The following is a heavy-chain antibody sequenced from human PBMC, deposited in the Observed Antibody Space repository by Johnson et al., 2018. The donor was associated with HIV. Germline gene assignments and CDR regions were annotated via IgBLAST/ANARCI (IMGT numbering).Heavy chain of an antibody. D-gene: IGHD6-13*01. CDR3: AKGYSSSWYDAFDI. Sequence: VQLVESGGGLVQPGGSLRLSCAASGFTFSSYWMHWVRQAPGKGLVWVSRINSDGSSTSYADSVKGRFTISRDNAKNTLSLQMNSLRAEDTALYYCAKGYSSSWYDAFDIWGQWTMVPSLQ. J-gene: IGHJ3*02. CDR2: INSDGSST. V-gene: IGHV3-74*01. CDR1: GFTFSSYW.